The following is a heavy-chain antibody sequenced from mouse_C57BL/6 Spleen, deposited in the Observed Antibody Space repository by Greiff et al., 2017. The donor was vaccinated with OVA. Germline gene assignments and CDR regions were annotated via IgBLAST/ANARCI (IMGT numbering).Heavy chain of an antibody. D-gene: IGHD2-4*01. V-gene: IGHV14-1*01. CDR3: TPYDYDEDFAY. Sequence: VQLQQSGAELVRPGASVKLSCTASGFNIKDYYMHWVKQRPEQGLEWIGRIDPEDGDTEYAPQFQGKATMTADTSSNTAYLQLSSLTSEDTAVYYCTPYDYDEDFAYWGQGTLVTVSA. CDR2: IDPEDGDT. CDR1: GFNIKDYY. J-gene: IGHJ3*01.